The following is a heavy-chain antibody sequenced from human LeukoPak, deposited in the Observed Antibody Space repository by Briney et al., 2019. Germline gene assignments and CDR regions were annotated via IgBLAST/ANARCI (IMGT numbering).Heavy chain of an antibody. D-gene: IGHD2-15*01. J-gene: IGHJ6*02. V-gene: IGHV3-48*03. CDR3: ARDGSGGSCYSVTCYYYGMDV. CDR1: GFTFSSYE. Sequence: GGSLRLSCAASGFTFSSYEMNWVRQAPGKGLEWVSYISSSGSTIYYADSVKGRFTISRDNAKNSLYLQMNSLRAEDTAVYYCARDGSGGSCYSVTCYYYGMDVWGQGTTVTVSS. CDR2: ISSSGSTI.